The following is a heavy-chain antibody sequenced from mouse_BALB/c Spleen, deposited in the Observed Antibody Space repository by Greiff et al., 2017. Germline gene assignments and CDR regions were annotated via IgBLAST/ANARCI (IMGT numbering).Heavy chain of an antibody. CDR1: GYTFTSYY. D-gene: IGHD2-10*02. J-gene: IGHJ3*01. Sequence: QVQLQQSGPELVKPGASVKMSCKASGYTFTSYYIHWVKQRPGQGLEWIGWIYPGDGSTKYNEKFKGKTTLTADKSSSTAYMLLSSLTSEDSAIYFCAREEYGNYWFAYWGQGTLVTVSA. V-gene: IGHV1S56*01. CDR3: AREEYGNYWFAY. CDR2: IYPGDGST.